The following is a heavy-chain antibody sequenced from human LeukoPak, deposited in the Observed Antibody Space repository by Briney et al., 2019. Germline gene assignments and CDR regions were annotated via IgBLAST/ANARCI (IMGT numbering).Heavy chain of an antibody. D-gene: IGHD6-6*01. V-gene: IGHV3-30*02. CDR3: AKDFFASTASRPHY. CDR2: IRYDESNK. Sequence: GGSLRLSCAASGFTFSSYGMHWVRQAPGKGLEWVAFIRYDESNKYYADSVKGRFTISRDNPKNTLYLQMNSLRAEDTAVYYCAKDFFASTASRPHYWGQGTLVTVSS. CDR1: GFTFSSYG. J-gene: IGHJ4*02.